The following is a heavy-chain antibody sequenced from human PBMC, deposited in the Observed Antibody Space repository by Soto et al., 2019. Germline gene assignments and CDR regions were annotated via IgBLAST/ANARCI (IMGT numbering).Heavy chain of an antibody. CDR2: IYPGDSDT. V-gene: IGHV5-51*01. D-gene: IGHD3-22*01. J-gene: IGHJ4*02. Sequence: LGESLKISCKCSGYRFTSYWIGWVRQMPGKGLEWMGIIYPGDSDTRYSPSFQGQVTISADKSISTAYLQWSSLKASDTAMYYCARRIDSSGYRFDYWGQGTLVTVSS. CDR3: ARRIDSSGYRFDY. CDR1: GYRFTSYW.